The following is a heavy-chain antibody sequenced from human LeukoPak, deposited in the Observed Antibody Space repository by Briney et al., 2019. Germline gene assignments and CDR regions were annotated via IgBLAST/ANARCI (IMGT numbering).Heavy chain of an antibody. Sequence: GESLKISCKGSGYSFTSYWIGWVRQMPGKGLEWMGIIYPGDSDTRYSPSFQGQVTISADKSISTAYLQWSSLKASDTAMYYCARPVEMATISDAFDIWGRGTMVTVSS. CDR1: GYSFTSYW. D-gene: IGHD5-24*01. CDR2: IYPGDSDT. V-gene: IGHV5-51*01. CDR3: ARPVEMATISDAFDI. J-gene: IGHJ3*02.